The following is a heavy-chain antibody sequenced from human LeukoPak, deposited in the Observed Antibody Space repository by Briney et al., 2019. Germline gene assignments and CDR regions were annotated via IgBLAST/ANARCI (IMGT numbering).Heavy chain of an antibody. D-gene: IGHD6-13*01. CDR2: IYHSGST. Sequence: SETLSLTCTVSGGSISSGGYYWSWIRQPPGKGLEWIGYIYHSGSTYYNPSLKSRVTISVDRSKNQFSLKLSSVTAADTAVYYCARGRSIAAAGSPFDYWGQGTLVTVSS. CDR1: GGSISSGGYY. CDR3: ARGRSIAAAGSPFDY. J-gene: IGHJ4*02. V-gene: IGHV4-30-2*01.